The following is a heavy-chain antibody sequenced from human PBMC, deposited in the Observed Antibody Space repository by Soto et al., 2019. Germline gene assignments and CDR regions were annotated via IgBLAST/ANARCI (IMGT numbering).Heavy chain of an antibody. CDR2: SIPIFGTA. CDR3: ARVAPHYYDSSGYYPG. V-gene: IGHV1-69*01. D-gene: IGHD3-22*01. CDR1: GGTFSSYA. J-gene: IGHJ3*01. Sequence: QVQLVQSGAEVKKPGSSVKVSCKASGGTFSSYAISWVRQAPGQGLEWMGGSIPIFGTANNAQKFQGRVTITADESTSTAYMEVSSLRSDDTAVYYCARVAPHYYDSSGYYPGWGQGTMVTVSS.